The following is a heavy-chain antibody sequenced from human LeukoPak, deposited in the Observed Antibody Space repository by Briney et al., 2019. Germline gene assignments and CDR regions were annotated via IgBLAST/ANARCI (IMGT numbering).Heavy chain of an antibody. CDR3: ARVRIAAAAKDRYFDL. CDR2: INAGNGNT. V-gene: IGHV1-3*01. CDR1: GYTFTSYA. J-gene: IGHJ2*01. Sequence: ASVKFSCKASGYTFTSYAMHWVRQAPGQRLEWMGWINAGNGNTKYSQKFQGGVTITRDTSASTAYMELSSLRSEDTAVYYCARVRIAAAAKDRYFDLWGRGTLVTVSS. D-gene: IGHD6-13*01.